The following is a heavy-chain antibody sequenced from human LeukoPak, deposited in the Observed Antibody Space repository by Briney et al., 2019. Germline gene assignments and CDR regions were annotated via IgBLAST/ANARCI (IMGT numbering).Heavy chain of an antibody. CDR2: INPNSGGT. CDR3: AMLPDTAMVLDY. CDR1: GYTFTGYY. V-gene: IGHV1-2*02. Sequence: GASVKVSCKASGYTFTGYYMHWVRQAPGQGLEWMGWINPNSGGTNYAQKFQGRVTITRNTSISTAYMELSSLRSEDTAVYYCAMLPDTAMVLDYWGQGTLVTVSS. J-gene: IGHJ4*02. D-gene: IGHD5-18*01.